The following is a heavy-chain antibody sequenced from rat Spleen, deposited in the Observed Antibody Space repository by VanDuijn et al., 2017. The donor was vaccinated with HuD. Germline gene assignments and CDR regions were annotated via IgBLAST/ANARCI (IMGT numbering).Heavy chain of an antibody. CDR1: GFTFNNFW. CDR2: ISYDGTTT. J-gene: IGHJ2*01. V-gene: IGHV5-29*01. CDR3: ARREYGGFFGYFDY. Sequence: EVQLVESGGGLVQPGRSLKLSCAASGFTFNNFWMSWIRQAPTKGLEWVATISYDGTTTSYRDSVKGRFTVSRDNAKSTLYLQMDSLRSEDTATYYCARREYGGFFGYFDYWGQGVMVTVSS. D-gene: IGHD1-11*01.